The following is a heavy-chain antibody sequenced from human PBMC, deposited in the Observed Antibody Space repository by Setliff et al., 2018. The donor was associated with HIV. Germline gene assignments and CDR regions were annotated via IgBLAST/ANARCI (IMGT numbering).Heavy chain of an antibody. CDR1: GESFSGHY. D-gene: IGHD3-10*01. J-gene: IGHJ4*02. V-gene: IGHV4-34*01. CDR3: ARGGGITWRSYSFDY. CDR2: INHSESP. Sequence: SETLSLTCAVYGESFSGHYWSWIRQPPGKGLEWIGEINHSESPNYNPSLKSRVTISVDTSKKQFSLKLSSVPAADTAVYYCARGGGITWRSYSFDYWGQGTLVTVSS.